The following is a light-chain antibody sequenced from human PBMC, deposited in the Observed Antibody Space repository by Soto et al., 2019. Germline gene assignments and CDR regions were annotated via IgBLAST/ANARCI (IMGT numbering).Light chain of an antibody. CDR2: AAS. CDR1: QGITSW. CDR3: QQTSSFPLT. J-gene: IGKJ4*01. V-gene: IGKV1-12*01. Sequence: DIQMTQSPSSVSASVGDRVTITCRASQGITSWLAWYQQKPGRAPKLLIYAASSLQSGVPSRFSGSVSGRDCTLTISSLQPEDFATYFCQQTSSFPLTFGGGTKVEIK.